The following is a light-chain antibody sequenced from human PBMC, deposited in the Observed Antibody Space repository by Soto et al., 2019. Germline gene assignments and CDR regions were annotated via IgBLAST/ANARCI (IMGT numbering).Light chain of an antibody. CDR2: DAS. J-gene: IGKJ4*01. CDR1: QRVSSY. V-gene: IGKV3-11*01. Sequence: IVLTQSPATLSLSPGERATLSCRASQRVSSYLAWYQQKPGQAPRLLIYDASSRATGIPARFSASGFGTDFTLTIASLEHEDFEVYYCQQRSNWPLTFGGGTKVDIK. CDR3: QQRSNWPLT.